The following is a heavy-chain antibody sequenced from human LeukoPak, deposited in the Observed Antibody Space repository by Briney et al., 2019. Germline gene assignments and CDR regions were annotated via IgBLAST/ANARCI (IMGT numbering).Heavy chain of an antibody. Sequence: ASVKVSCKASGYIFTSYYMHWVRQAPGQGLEWMGWINPNSGGTNYAQKFQGRVTMTRDTSISTAYMELSRLRSDDTAVYYCARGDDFWSGYPNDYWGQGTLVTVSS. CDR2: INPNSGGT. V-gene: IGHV1-2*02. CDR3: ARGDDFWSGYPNDY. CDR1: GYIFTSYY. J-gene: IGHJ4*02. D-gene: IGHD3-3*01.